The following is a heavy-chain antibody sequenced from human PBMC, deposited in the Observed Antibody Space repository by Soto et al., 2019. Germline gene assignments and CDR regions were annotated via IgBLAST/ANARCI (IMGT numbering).Heavy chain of an antibody. CDR3: AVNPPAAGTSYYYYGMDV. CDR2: IVVGSGNT. D-gene: IGHD6-13*01. CDR1: GFTFTSSA. Sequence: SVKVSCKASGFTFTSSAMQWVRQARGQRLEWIGWIVVGSGNTNYAQKFQERVTITRDMSTSTAYMELSSLRSEDTAVYYCAVNPPAAGTSYYYYGMDVWGQGTTVTVSS. J-gene: IGHJ6*02. V-gene: IGHV1-58*02.